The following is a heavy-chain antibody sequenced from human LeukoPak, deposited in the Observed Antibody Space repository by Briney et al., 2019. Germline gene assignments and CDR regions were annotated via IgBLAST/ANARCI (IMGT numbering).Heavy chain of an antibody. CDR3: AKDPQSGSSWWVFFDY. CDR2: IYSSGYT. V-gene: IGHV4-4*07. Sequence: SETLSLTCTVSGGSISSYYWSWIRQPAGKGLEWIGRIYSSGYTNYNPSLKSRVTMSVDTSKNQFSLKVSSVTAADTAVYYCAKDPQSGSSWWVFFDYWGQGTLVTVSS. J-gene: IGHJ4*02. CDR1: GGSISSYY. D-gene: IGHD6-13*01.